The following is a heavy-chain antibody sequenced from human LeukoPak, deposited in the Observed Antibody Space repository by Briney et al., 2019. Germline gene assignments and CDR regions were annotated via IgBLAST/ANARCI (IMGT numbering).Heavy chain of an antibody. Sequence: PSETLSLTCTVSGGSISSSSYYWGWIRQPPGKGLEWIGSIYYSGSTYYNPSLKSRVTISVDTSKNQFSLKLSSVTAADTAVYYCARQKGYSSGWYSDYWGQGTLVTVSS. J-gene: IGHJ4*02. D-gene: IGHD6-19*01. CDR1: GGSISSSSYY. CDR3: ARQKGYSSGWYSDY. CDR2: IYYSGST. V-gene: IGHV4-39*01.